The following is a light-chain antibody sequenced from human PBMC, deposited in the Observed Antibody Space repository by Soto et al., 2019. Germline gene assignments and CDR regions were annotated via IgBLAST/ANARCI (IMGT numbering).Light chain of an antibody. Sequence: EIVMTQSPAMLSVSPGERATLSCRASQNVTNRLAWYQQKAGQPPSLLIYGASTRATGIPARFSGRGSGTEFTLTISSLQSEDFAVYYCQHFNSWPLLFGQGTKVEIK. CDR3: QHFNSWPLL. CDR2: GAS. J-gene: IGKJ1*01. CDR1: QNVTNR. V-gene: IGKV3-15*01.